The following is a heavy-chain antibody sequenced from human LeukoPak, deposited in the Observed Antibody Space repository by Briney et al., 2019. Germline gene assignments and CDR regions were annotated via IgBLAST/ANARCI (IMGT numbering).Heavy chain of an antibody. J-gene: IGHJ4*02. CDR3: ARDSINDFWSGYYSYYFDY. CDR1: GYTFTSCY. Sequence: ASVKVSCKASGYTFTSCYMHWVRQAPGQGLEWMGIINPSGGSTSYAQKFQGRVTMTRDTSTSTVYMELSSLRSEDTAVYYCARDSINDFWSGYYSYYFDYWGQGTLVTVSS. V-gene: IGHV1-46*01. CDR2: INPSGGST. D-gene: IGHD3-3*01.